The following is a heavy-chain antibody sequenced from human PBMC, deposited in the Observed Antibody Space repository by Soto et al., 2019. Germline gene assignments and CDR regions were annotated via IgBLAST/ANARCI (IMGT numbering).Heavy chain of an antibody. CDR2: INPNSGGT. D-gene: IGHD5-12*01. V-gene: IGHV1-2*02. CDR3: ASGYSGYDLGRDY. J-gene: IGHJ4*02. Sequence: ASVKVSCKTSGYTFTGYYMHWVRQAPGQGLEWMGWINPNSGGTNYAQKFQGRVTMTRDTSISTAYMELSRLRSDDTAVYYCASGYSGYDLGRDYWGQGTLVTVSS. CDR1: GYTFTGYY.